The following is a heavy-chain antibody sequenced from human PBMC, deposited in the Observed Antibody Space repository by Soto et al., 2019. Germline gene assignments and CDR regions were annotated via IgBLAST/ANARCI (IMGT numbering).Heavy chain of an antibody. CDR3: ARPPFDSSGYYPN. CDR1: GFTFSSYG. V-gene: IGHV3-30*19. J-gene: IGHJ4*02. CDR2: MSYDGSDK. D-gene: IGHD3-22*01. Sequence: GGSLRLSCAASGFTFSSYGMHWVRQAPGKGLEWVAAMSYDGSDKNYADSVKGRFTISGDNSKDTLYLQMDSLRPDDTAVYYCARPPFDSSGYYPNWGQGTLVTVSS.